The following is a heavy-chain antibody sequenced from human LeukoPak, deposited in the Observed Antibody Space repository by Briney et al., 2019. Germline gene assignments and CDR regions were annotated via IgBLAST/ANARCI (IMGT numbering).Heavy chain of an antibody. J-gene: IGHJ4*02. Sequence: SETLSLTCTVSGGSISSGSYYWSWIRQPAGKGLEWIGRIYTSGSTNYNPSLKSRVTISVGTSKNQFSLKLSSVTAADTAVYYCARALSYDILTGYSLYYFDYWGQGTLVTVSS. CDR3: ARALSYDILTGYSLYYFDY. CDR2: IYTSGST. CDR1: GGSISSGSYY. V-gene: IGHV4-61*02. D-gene: IGHD3-9*01.